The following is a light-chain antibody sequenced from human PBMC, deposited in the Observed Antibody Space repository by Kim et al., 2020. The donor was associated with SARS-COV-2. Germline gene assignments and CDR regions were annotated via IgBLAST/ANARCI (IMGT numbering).Light chain of an antibody. J-gene: IGLJ2*01. CDR2: LNSDGSH. Sequence: LGASVKLTCTLSSGHSSYAIAWQQQQPEKGPRYLMKLNSDGSHSKGDGIPYRVSGSSSGAERYLTIASLQSEDEADYYCQTWGTVVFGGGTQLTVL. CDR3: QTWGTVV. V-gene: IGLV4-69*01. CDR1: SGHSSYA.